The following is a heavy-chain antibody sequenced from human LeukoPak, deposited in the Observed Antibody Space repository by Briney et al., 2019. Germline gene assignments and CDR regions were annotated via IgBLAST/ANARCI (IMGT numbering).Heavy chain of an antibody. CDR1: GYTFTGYY. J-gene: IGHJ4*02. Sequence: GASVKVSCKASGYTFTGYYMHWVRQAPGQGLEWMGWINPNSGGTNYAQKFQGRVTITADKSTSTAYMELSSLRSEDTAVYYCARNFAYYDFWSGYFDWGQGTLVTVSS. CDR2: INPNSGGT. D-gene: IGHD3-3*01. V-gene: IGHV1-2*02. CDR3: ARNFAYYDFWSGYFD.